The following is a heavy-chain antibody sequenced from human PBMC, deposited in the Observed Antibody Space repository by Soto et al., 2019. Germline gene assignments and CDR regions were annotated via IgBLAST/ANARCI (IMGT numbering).Heavy chain of an antibody. CDR3: ARAYYDHLWGSYRFDY. J-gene: IGHJ4*01. CDR1: GFTFSRFW. CDR2: IKEDGNVK. D-gene: IGHD3-16*02. V-gene: IGHV3-7*01. Sequence: EVQLVESGGGLVQPGGSLRVSCAASGFTFSRFWLRWVRQAPGKGLEWVANIKEDGNVKYYVDSVRGRFTISRDNAKNSLYLKMDSLRAEDTAVYYCARAYYDHLWGSYRFDYWGQGTLVTVSS.